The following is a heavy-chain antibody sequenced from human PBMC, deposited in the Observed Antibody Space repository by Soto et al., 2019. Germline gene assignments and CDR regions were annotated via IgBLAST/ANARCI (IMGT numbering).Heavy chain of an antibody. CDR1: GGTFSSYT. J-gene: IGHJ4*02. CDR3: AAALWSGDY. V-gene: IGHV1-69*02. Sequence: SAKVTCKASGGTFSSYTSSWVRQAPRQGLEWMGRIIPILGIADYAQKFQGRVTITADKSTSTAYMELSSLRFEDTAVYYCAAALWSGDYWGQGTLVTVSP. D-gene: IGHD2-15*01. CDR2: IIPILGIA.